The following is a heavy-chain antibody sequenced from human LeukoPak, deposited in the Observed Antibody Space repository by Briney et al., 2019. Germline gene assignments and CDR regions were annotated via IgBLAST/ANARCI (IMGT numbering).Heavy chain of an antibody. Sequence: GGSLRLSCAASGFTFSSYGMHWVRQAPGKGLEWVAVIWYDGSNKYYADSVKGRFTISRDNSKNTLYLQMNSLRAEDTAVYYCARDHPNTGRPEYYYYGMDVWGQGTTVTVSS. CDR2: IWYDGSNK. D-gene: IGHD1-26*01. CDR3: ARDHPNTGRPEYYYYGMDV. J-gene: IGHJ6*02. V-gene: IGHV3-33*01. CDR1: GFTFSSYG.